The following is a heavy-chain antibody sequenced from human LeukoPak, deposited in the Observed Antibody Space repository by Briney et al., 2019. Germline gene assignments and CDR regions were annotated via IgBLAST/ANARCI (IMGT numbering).Heavy chain of an antibody. CDR2: IKWDGGRT. V-gene: IGHV3-20*04. CDR1: GFTFDDHG. J-gene: IGHJ4*02. CDR3: ARGSGSSCYFYFDY. D-gene: IGHD6-13*01. Sequence: GGSLRLSCAASGFTFDDHGMSWVRQAPGKGLEGVSGIKWDGGRTGYADSVKGRFTISRDNAKNSVYLQMNSLRADDTALYYCARGSGSSCYFYFDYWGQGTLVTVSS.